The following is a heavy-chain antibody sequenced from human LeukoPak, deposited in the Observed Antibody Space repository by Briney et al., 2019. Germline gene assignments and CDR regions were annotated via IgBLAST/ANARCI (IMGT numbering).Heavy chain of an antibody. J-gene: IGHJ1*01. CDR3: AADGGYGSGSYTPSQH. CDR2: IVVGSGNT. V-gene: IGHV1-58*01. D-gene: IGHD3-10*01. Sequence: EASVKVSCKASGFTFTSSAVQWVRQARGQRLEWIGWIVVGSGNTNYAQKFQERVTITRDMSTSTACMELSSLRSEDTAAYYCAADGGYGSGSYTPSQHWGQGTLVTVSS. CDR1: GFTFTSSA.